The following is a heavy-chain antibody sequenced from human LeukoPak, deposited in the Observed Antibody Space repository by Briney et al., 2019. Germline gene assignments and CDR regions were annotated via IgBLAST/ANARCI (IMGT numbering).Heavy chain of an antibody. CDR2: ISGSGGST. J-gene: IGHJ4*02. CDR3: ANSPDSSSWYTGGSYFDY. D-gene: IGHD6-13*01. CDR1: GFTFSSYA. Sequence: PGGSLRLSCAASGFTFSSYAMSWVRQAPGKGLEWVSAISGSGGSTYYADSVKGRFTISRDNSKNTLYLQMNSLRAEDTAVYYCANSPDSSSWYTGGSYFDYWGQGTLVTVSS. V-gene: IGHV3-23*01.